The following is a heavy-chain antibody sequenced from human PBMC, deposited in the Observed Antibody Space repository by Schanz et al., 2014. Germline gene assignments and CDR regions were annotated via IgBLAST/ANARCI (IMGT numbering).Heavy chain of an antibody. CDR2: INTGGDST. D-gene: IGHD1-1*01. CDR1: GFNFSSYS. V-gene: IGHV3-21*01. Sequence: EVKMVESGGGLVKPGGSLRLSCAASGFNFSSYSLNWVRQAPGKGLEWVSSINTGGDSTYYADSVKGRFTISRDNAKNSLFLQMNSLRPEDTAVYYCARGRVLESWGQGTLVTVSS. CDR3: ARGRVLES. J-gene: IGHJ5*02.